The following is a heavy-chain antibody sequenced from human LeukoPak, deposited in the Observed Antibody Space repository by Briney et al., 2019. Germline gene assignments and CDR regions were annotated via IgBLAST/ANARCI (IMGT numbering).Heavy chain of an antibody. CDR1: GFTFSSYE. J-gene: IGHJ4*02. D-gene: IGHD3-10*01. CDR2: INGPGSSV. CDR3: ARDVGWFGQFSFDS. Sequence: GGSLRLSCAASGFTFSSYEMHWVRQAPGKGLEWLSYINGPGSSVRYGDPAADRFTVSRDNAKNFLFLQMSSLRVDGTAVYYCARDVGWFGQFSFDSWGQGTLVAVSS. V-gene: IGHV3-48*03.